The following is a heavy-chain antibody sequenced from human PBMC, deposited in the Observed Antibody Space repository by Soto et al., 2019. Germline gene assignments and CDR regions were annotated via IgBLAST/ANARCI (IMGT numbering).Heavy chain of an antibody. J-gene: IGHJ6*02. CDR2: INHSGST. CDR1: GGSFSGYY. CDR3: ARGLRQQPPGYYYYGMDV. V-gene: IGHV4-34*01. D-gene: IGHD6-13*01. Sequence: SETLSLTCVVYGGSFSGYYWSWIRQPPGKGLEWIGEINHSGSTNYNPSLKSRVTISVDTSKNQFSLKLSSVTAADTAVYYCARGLRQQPPGYYYYGMDVWGQGTTVTVSS.